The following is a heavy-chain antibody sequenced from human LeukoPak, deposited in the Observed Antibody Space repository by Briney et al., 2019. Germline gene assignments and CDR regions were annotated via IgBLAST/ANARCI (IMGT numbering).Heavy chain of an antibody. CDR2: IYTSGST. CDR3: ARQRVRYCSSTSCLAPFGY. Sequence: SETLSLTCTVSGGSISSSSYYWSWIRQPAGKGLEWIGRIYTSGSTNYNPSLKSRVTMSVDTSKNQFSLKLSSVTAADTAVYYCARQRVRYCSSTSCLAPFGYWGQGTLVTVSS. D-gene: IGHD2-2*01. J-gene: IGHJ4*02. CDR1: GGSISSSSYY. V-gene: IGHV4-61*02.